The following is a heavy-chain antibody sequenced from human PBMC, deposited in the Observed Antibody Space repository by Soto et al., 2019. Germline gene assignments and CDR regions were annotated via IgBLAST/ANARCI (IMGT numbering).Heavy chain of an antibody. CDR2: ISYDGSNK. J-gene: IGHJ3*02. D-gene: IGHD1-20*01. V-gene: IGHV3-30*18. CDR3: AKVMYNWNDGDAFDI. CDR1: GFTFSSYG. Sequence: LRLSCAASGFTFSSYGMHWVRQAPGKGLEWVAVISYDGSNKYYADSVKGRFTISRDNSKNTLYLQMNSLRAEDTAVYYCAKVMYNWNDGDAFDIWGQGTMVTVSS.